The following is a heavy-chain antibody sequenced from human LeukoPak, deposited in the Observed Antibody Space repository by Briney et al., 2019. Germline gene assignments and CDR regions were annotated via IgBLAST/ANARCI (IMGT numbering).Heavy chain of an antibody. D-gene: IGHD1-26*01. CDR3: AKLSSGSLYFDY. V-gene: IGHV3-23*01. J-gene: IGHJ4*02. Sequence: GGSLRLSCAASGFTFSSYAMSWVRQAPGKGLEWVSAISGSGGSTYYADSVKGRFTISRDNSKNTLYPQMNSLRAEDTAVYYCAKLSSGSLYFDYWGQGTLVTVSS. CDR1: GFTFSSYA. CDR2: ISGSGGST.